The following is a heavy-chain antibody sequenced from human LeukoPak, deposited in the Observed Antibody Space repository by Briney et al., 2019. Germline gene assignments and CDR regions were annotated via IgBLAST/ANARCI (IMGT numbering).Heavy chain of an antibody. Sequence: SQTLSLTCTVSGDSISSGTYYWSWIRQPAGKGLEWIGRIYTSGSTNYNPSLKSRVTISVDTSKNRFSLRLSSVTAADTAMYYCARLTGYDWESSYDYWGQGTLVTVSS. CDR3: ARLTGYDWESSYDY. D-gene: IGHD5-12*01. CDR2: IYTSGST. V-gene: IGHV4-61*02. CDR1: GDSISSGTYY. J-gene: IGHJ4*02.